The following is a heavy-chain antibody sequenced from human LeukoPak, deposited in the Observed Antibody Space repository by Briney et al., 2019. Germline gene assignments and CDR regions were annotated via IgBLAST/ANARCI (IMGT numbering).Heavy chain of an antibody. Sequence: GASVKVSCKASGYTFTSYDINWVRQAPGQGLEWMGWINPNSGGTNYAQKFQGRVTMTRDTSISTAYMELSRLRSDDTAVYYCANGLSMEYNWFDPWGQGTLVTVSS. CDR3: ANGLSMEYNWFDP. CDR1: GYTFTSYD. CDR2: INPNSGGT. D-gene: IGHD3/OR15-3a*01. J-gene: IGHJ5*02. V-gene: IGHV1-2*02.